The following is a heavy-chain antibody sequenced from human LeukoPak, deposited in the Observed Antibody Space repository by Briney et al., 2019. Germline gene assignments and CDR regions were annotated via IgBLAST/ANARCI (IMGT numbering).Heavy chain of an antibody. D-gene: IGHD3-3*01. CDR2: INPNSGGT. CDR1: GYTFTGYY. V-gene: IGHV1-2*02. Sequence: ASVKVSCKASGYTFTGYYMHWVRQAPGQGLEWMGWINPNSGGTNYAQRFQGRVTMTRDTSISTAYMELSRLRSDDTAVYYCARAPELLRFLEWLKQPGDHFDYWGQGTLVTVSS. CDR3: ARAPELLRFLEWLKQPGDHFDY. J-gene: IGHJ4*02.